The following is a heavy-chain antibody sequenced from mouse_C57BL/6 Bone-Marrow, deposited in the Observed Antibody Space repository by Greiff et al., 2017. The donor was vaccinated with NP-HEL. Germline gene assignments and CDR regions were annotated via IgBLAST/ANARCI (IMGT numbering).Heavy chain of an antibody. CDR1: GYSITSGYY. J-gene: IGHJ1*03. CDR2: ISYDGSN. CDR3: ARVSSRYFDV. D-gene: IGHD1-3*01. V-gene: IGHV3-6*01. Sequence: EVKLVESGPGLVKPSQSLSLTCSVTGYSITSGYYWNWIRQFPGNKLEWMGYISYDGSNNYNPSLKNRISITRDTSKNQFFLKLNSVTTEDTATYYCARVSSRYFDVWGTGTTVTVSS.